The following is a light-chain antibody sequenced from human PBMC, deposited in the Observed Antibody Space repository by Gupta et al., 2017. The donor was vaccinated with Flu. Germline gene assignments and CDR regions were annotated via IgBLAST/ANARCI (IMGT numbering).Light chain of an antibody. Sequence: QSVLTQPPSASGTPGQTVTISCSGSSTNIGSNTVNWYQQLPGTAHKLLIYSNNRRPSGVPDGFSGSKSGTSDSLAMSGLQAEDEADYYCAAWDDSLNGPNWVFGGGTKLTVL. V-gene: IGLV1-44*01. CDR3: AAWDDSLNGPNWV. CDR2: SNN. J-gene: IGLJ3*02. CDR1: STNIGSNT.